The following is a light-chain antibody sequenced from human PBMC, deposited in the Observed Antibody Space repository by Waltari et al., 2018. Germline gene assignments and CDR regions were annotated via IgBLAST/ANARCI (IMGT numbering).Light chain of an antibody. V-gene: IGKV1-5*03. Sequence: DIQMTQSPSTLSAYVGDRVTITCRASQSISNWLAWYQQKPGKAPKLVLYKASTLESGVPSRFSGSGSGTEFTLTISSLQPDDFATYYCQQYNSYSLLTFGGGTKVEIK. CDR2: KAS. J-gene: IGKJ4*01. CDR1: QSISNW. CDR3: QQYNSYSLLT.